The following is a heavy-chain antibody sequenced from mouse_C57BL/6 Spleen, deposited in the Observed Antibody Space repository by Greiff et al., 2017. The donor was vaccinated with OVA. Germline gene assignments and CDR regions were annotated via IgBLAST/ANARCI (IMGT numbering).Heavy chain of an antibody. J-gene: IGHJ4*01. CDR1: GYTFTSYW. CDR2: IHPNSGST. D-gene: IGHD1-1*01. Sequence: QVQLQQPGAELVKPGASVKLSCKASGYTFTSYWMHWVKQRPGQGLEWIGMIHPNSGSTNYNEKFKSKATLTVDKSSSTAYMQLSSLTSEDSAVYYCARPFRITTGRDYYAMDYWGQGTSVTVSS. V-gene: IGHV1-64*01. CDR3: ARPFRITTGRDYYAMDY.